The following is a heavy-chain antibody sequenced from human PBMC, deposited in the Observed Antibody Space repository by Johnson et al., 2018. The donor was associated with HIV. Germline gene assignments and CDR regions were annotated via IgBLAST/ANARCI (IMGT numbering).Heavy chain of an antibody. CDR1: GFTFSSYD. CDR3: TRRSPYDAFDI. CDR2: IGTAGDT. Sequence: VQLVESGGGLVQPGWSLRLSCAASGFTFSSYDMHWVRQATGKGLEWVSAIGTAGDTYYPGSVKGRFTISRENAKNSLYLQMNSLRAEDTAVYYCTRRSPYDAFDIWGQGTMVTVSS. V-gene: IGHV3-13*01. J-gene: IGHJ3*02.